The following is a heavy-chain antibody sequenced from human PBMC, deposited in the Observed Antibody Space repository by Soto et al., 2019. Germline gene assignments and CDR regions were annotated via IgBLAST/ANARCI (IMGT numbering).Heavy chain of an antibody. V-gene: IGHV1-2*02. CDR1: GYTFTGYY. J-gene: IGHJ6*02. CDR2: INPNSGGT. D-gene: IGHD2-2*02. Sequence: GASVKVSCKASGYTFTGYYMHWVRQAPGQGLEWMGWINPNSGGTNYAQKFQGRATMTRDTSISTAYMELSRLRSDDTAVYYCARAAAPRLGYCSSTSCYKLSYYGMDVWGQGTTVTVSS. CDR3: ARAAAPRLGYCSSTSCYKLSYYGMDV.